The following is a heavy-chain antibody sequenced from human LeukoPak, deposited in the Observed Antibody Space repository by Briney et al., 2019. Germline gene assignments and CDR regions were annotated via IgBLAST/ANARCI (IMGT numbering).Heavy chain of an antibody. CDR3: ARDQGLYSSRSERNWFDP. CDR2: ISAYNGNT. V-gene: IGHV1-18*01. CDR1: GGTFSSYA. D-gene: IGHD4-11*01. Sequence: GASVKVSCKASGGTFSSYAISWVRQAPGQGLEWMGWISAYNGNTNYAQKLQGRVTMTTDTSTSTAYMELRSLRSDDTAVYYCARDQGLYSSRSERNWFDPWGQGTLVTVSS. J-gene: IGHJ5*02.